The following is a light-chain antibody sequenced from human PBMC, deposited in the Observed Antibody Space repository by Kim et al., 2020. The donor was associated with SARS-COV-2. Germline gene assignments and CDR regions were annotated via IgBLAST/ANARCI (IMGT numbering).Light chain of an antibody. CDR3: SSYTSSSTLGV. J-gene: IGLJ2*01. Sequence: QSALTQPASVSGSPGQSITISYTGTSSDVGGYNYVSWYQQHPGKAPKLMIYDVSNRPSGVSNRFSGSKSGNTASLTISGLQAEDEADYYCSSYTSSSTLGVFGGGTQLTVL. CDR1: SSDVGGYNY. V-gene: IGLV2-14*03. CDR2: DVS.